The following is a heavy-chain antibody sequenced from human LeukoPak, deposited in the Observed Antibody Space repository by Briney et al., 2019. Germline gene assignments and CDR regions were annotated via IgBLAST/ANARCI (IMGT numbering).Heavy chain of an antibody. CDR1: GFTFSNDW. J-gene: IGHJ5*02. V-gene: IGHV3-7*01. Sequence: GGSLRLSCAASGFTFSNDWMSWVRQAPGKGLECVANIKKDGSEKYYINSVKGRFTISRDNAKNSLYLQMDSLRAEDAALYYCVKDAGTAWGQGTLVTVSS. CDR3: VKDAGTA. D-gene: IGHD2-8*02. CDR2: IKKDGSEK.